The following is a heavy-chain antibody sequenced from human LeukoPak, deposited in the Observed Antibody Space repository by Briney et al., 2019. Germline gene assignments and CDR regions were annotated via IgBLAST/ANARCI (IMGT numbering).Heavy chain of an antibody. CDR3: ARDSDIVVVVAATNWFDP. CDR2: IYYSGST. Sequence: SETLSLTCTVSGVSISTYYWSWIRQPPGKGLEWIGYIYYSGSTNYNPSLKSRVTISVDTSKNQFSLKLSSVTAADTAVYYCARDSDIVVVVAATNWFDPWGQGTLVTVSS. J-gene: IGHJ5*02. CDR1: GVSISTYY. V-gene: IGHV4-59*01. D-gene: IGHD2-15*01.